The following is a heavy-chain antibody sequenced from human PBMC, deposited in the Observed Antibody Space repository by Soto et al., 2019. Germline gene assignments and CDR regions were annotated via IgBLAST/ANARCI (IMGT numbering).Heavy chain of an antibody. J-gene: IGHJ4*02. Sequence: SLTISCVVSGFTFHGSTMKWFLQAPGEGPEWVGFIRTKQFCEATQYAASVRGRFVISRDDSSGVVYLQMNNLHTEDTAVYYCMCPNYPGSGAHDYWGQGTKVTVSS. CDR2: IRTKQFCEAT. CDR3: MCPNYPGSGAHDY. D-gene: IGHD3-10*01. V-gene: IGHV3-49*03. CDR1: GFTFHGST.